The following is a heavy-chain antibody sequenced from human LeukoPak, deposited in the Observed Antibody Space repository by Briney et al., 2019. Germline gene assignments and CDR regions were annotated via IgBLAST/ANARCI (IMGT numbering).Heavy chain of an antibody. CDR3: ATSATNYGGLFDS. Sequence: GGSLRLSCAASGFTFSSYNMNWVRQAPGKGLEWVSYISGSNSSIYYADSVKGRFTISRDNAKNSVYLQMNSLRAEDTAVYYCATSATNYGGLFDSWGQGTLVTVSS. CDR2: ISGSNSSI. D-gene: IGHD4-23*01. CDR1: GFTFSSYN. J-gene: IGHJ4*02. V-gene: IGHV3-48*01.